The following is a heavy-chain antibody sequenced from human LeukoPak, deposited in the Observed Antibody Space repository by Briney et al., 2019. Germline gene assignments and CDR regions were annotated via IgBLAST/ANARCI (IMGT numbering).Heavy chain of an antibody. D-gene: IGHD3-16*02. CDR2: ISGSGGST. V-gene: IGHV3-23*01. CDR3: AKSWGLGELSLYLWFDAFDI. CDR1: GFTFSSYA. J-gene: IGHJ3*02. Sequence: PGGSLRLSCAASGFTFSSYAMSWVRQAPGKGLEWVSAISGSGGSTYYADSVKGRFTISRDNSKNTLYLQMNSLRAEDTAVYYCAKSWGLGELSLYLWFDAFDIWGQGTMVTVSS.